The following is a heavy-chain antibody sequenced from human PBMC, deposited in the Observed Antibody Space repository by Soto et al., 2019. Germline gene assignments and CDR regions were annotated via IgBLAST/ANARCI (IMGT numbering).Heavy chain of an antibody. CDR2: ISYDGSNK. V-gene: IGHV3-30*18. D-gene: IGHD2-15*01. CDR3: AKETYSGPLDY. Sequence: QVPLVESGGGVVQPGRSLRLSCAASGFTFSSYGMHWVRQAPGKGLEWVAVISYDGSNKYYADSVKGRFTISRDNSKNTLYLQMKSLRAEDTAVYYCAKETYSGPLDYWGQGTLVTVSS. J-gene: IGHJ4*02. CDR1: GFTFSSYG.